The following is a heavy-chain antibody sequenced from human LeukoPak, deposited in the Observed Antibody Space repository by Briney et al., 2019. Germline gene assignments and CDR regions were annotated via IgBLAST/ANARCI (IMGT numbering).Heavy chain of an antibody. CDR2: ISGSGGST. V-gene: IGHV3-23*01. D-gene: IGHD6-19*01. J-gene: IGHJ4*02. Sequence: GGSLILSCAASGLTFSSHAVTWVRQAPGKGLEWVSAISGSGGSTYYADSVRGRFTISRDNSKNTLFLQMNSLRAEDTAVYYCAINAGQWLVPFDYWGQGTLVTVSS. CDR3: AINAGQWLVPFDY. CDR1: GLTFSSHA.